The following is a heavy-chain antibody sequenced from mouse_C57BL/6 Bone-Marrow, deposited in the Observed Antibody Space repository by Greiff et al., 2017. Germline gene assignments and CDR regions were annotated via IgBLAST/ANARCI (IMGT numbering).Heavy chain of an antibody. CDR3: ASYGSSYVGYFDY. CDR2: ISGGGGNT. Sequence: EVMLVESGGGLVKPGGSLKLSCAASGFTFSGYPMSWVRQTPEKRLEWVATISGGGGNTYYPDSVKGRFTISRDNAKNTLYLQMSSLRSEDTALYYCASYGSSYVGYFDYWGQGTTLTVSS. D-gene: IGHD1-1*01. J-gene: IGHJ2*01. V-gene: IGHV5-9*01. CDR1: GFTFSGYP.